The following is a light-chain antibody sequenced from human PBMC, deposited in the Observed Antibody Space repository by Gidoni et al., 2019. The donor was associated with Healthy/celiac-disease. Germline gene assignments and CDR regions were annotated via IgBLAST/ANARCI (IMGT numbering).Light chain of an antibody. CDR3: QQYYSYPRTT. V-gene: IGKV1-8*01. Sequence: AIRMTQSPSSFSASTGDRVTITCRASQGISSYLAWYQQKPGKAPKLLIYAASTLQSGVPSRFSGSGSGTDFTLTISCLQSEDLATYYCQQYYSYPRTTFGGGTKVEIK. CDR2: AAS. CDR1: QGISSY. J-gene: IGKJ4*01.